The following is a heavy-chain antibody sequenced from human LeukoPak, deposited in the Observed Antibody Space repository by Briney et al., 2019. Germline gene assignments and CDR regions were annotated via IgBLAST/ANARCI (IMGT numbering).Heavy chain of an antibody. Sequence: SETLSLTCTVSGGSISSYYWSWVRQPPGKGLEWIGYIYYSGSTNYNPSLKSRVTISVDTSKNQFSLKLSSVTAADTAVYYCARNYDSSGYYYYGMDVWGQGTTVTVSS. D-gene: IGHD3-22*01. J-gene: IGHJ6*02. CDR2: IYYSGST. CDR1: GGSISSYY. CDR3: ARNYDSSGYYYYGMDV. V-gene: IGHV4-59*08.